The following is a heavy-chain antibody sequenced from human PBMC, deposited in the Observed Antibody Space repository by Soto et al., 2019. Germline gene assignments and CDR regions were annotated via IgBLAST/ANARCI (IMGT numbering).Heavy chain of an antibody. CDR1: GITFSNAW. V-gene: IGHV3-15*01. CDR3: TTTRPGTNVFDN. J-gene: IGHJ3*02. Sequence: VLLLESGGGLVEPGGSLRLSCAASGITFSNAWMNWVRQAPGKGLEYIGRIRSKTDGGTTEYAAPVEGRFTISRDDSKNTLYLQMGGLKTEDTAVYYCTTTRPGTNVFDNWGQGTLVTVSS. CDR2: IRSKTDGGTT. D-gene: IGHD6-13*01.